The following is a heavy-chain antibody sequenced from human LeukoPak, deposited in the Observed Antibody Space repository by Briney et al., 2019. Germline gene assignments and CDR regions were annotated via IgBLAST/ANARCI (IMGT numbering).Heavy chain of an antibody. V-gene: IGHV3-7*01. CDR1: GFTFSSFW. CDR2: IKTDGSEK. D-gene: IGHD3-10*01. Sequence: RGSLRLSCAASGFTFSSFWISWVRQAPGKRLEWVANIKTDGSEKYYVDSVKGRFTISRDNAKNSAYLQMNSLRVEDTAMYYCVRDAWFGESRAGGQGTLVTVSP. J-gene: IGHJ4*02. CDR3: VRDAWFGESRA.